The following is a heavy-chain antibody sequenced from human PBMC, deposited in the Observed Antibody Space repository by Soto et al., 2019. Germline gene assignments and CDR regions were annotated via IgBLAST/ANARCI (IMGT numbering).Heavy chain of an antibody. Sequence: QVQLVESGGGLVKPGGSLRLSCVASGFTFSDYYMSWIRQAPGKGLEWVSYISSSSSYTNYADSVKGRFTISRDNAKNPLYLQMNSRRAEDTAVYYCARDHHRYSGYDYVDYWGQGTLVTVSS. D-gene: IGHD5-12*01. V-gene: IGHV3-11*05. CDR1: GFTFSDYY. CDR3: ARDHHRYSGYDYVDY. CDR2: ISSSSSYT. J-gene: IGHJ4*02.